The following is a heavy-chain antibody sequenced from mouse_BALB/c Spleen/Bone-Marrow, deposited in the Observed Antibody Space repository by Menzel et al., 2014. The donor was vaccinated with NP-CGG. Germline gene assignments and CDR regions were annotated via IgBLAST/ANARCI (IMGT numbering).Heavy chain of an antibody. CDR1: GFTFSSFG. CDR3: ARKGAMITHYYAMDY. D-gene: IGHD2-4*01. Sequence: EVQGVESGGGLVQPGGSRKLSCAASGFTFSSFGMHWVRQAPEKGLEWVAYISNGSSTIYYADTVKGRFTISRDNPKNTLFLQMTSLRSEDTAMYYCARKGAMITHYYAMDYWGQGTSVTLSS. J-gene: IGHJ4*01. V-gene: IGHV5-17*02. CDR2: ISNGSSTI.